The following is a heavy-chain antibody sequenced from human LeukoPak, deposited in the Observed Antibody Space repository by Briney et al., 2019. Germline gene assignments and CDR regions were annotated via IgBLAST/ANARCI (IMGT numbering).Heavy chain of an antibody. J-gene: IGHJ4*02. CDR1: GFMFDDSA. CDR3: AKEGYSHTSNYFDN. Sequence: GGSLRLSCAASGFMFDDSAMHWVRQAPEKGLEWVSLISGDGVCTFYADSVKGRFTISRDNSKNSLSLQMDSLTTEDTALYYCAKEGYSHTSNYFDNWGQGILVTVSS. V-gene: IGHV3-43*02. CDR2: ISGDGVCT. D-gene: IGHD2-15*01.